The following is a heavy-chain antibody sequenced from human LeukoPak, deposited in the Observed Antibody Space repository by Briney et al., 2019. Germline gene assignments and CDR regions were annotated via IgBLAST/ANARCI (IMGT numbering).Heavy chain of an antibody. J-gene: IGHJ5*02. Sequence: PSETLSLTCTVSGGSISSYYWSWIRQPPGKGLEWIGYIYYSGSTNYNPSLKSRVTIPVDTSKNQFSLKLSSVTAADTAVYYCARSLLVHGSDPWGQGTLVTVSS. CDR1: GGSISSYY. CDR3: ARSLLVHGSDP. CDR2: IYYSGST. D-gene: IGHD2-8*02. V-gene: IGHV4-59*01.